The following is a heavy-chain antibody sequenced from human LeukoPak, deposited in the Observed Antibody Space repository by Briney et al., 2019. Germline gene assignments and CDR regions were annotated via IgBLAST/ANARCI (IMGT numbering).Heavy chain of an antibody. CDR2: IRSKANSYAT. V-gene: IGHV3-73*01. CDR1: GFTFSGSA. Sequence: PGGSLRLSCAASGFTFSGSAMHWVRQASGKGLEWVGRIRSKANSYATAYAASVKGRFTISRDDSKNTAYLQMNSLKTEDTAVYYCTRETTVTPFDYYYYMDVWGKGTTVTVSS. CDR3: TRETTVTPFDYYYYMDV. D-gene: IGHD4-11*01. J-gene: IGHJ6*03.